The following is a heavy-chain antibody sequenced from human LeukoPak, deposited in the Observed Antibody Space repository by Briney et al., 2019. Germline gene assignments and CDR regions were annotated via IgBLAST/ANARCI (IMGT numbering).Heavy chain of an antibody. J-gene: IGHJ4*02. CDR1: GYTFTSYD. Sequence: ASVKVSCKASGYTFTSYDINWVRQATGQGLEWMGWMNPNSGNTGYAQKFQGRVTMTRDMSTSTVYMELSSLRSEDTAVYYCARVYNGLDYWGQGTLVTVSS. D-gene: IGHD5-12*01. V-gene: IGHV1-8*01. CDR3: ARVYNGLDY. CDR2: MNPNSGNT.